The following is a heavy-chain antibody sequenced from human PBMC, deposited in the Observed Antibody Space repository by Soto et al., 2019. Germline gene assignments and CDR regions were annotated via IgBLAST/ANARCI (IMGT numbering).Heavy chain of an antibody. CDR1: GYTFTSYY. CDR3: ARDGLYGEYGHY. Sequence: QVQLVQSGAEVKKPGASVKVSCKASGYTFTSYYMHWVRQAPGQGLEWMGIINPSGGITSYAQKSQGRLTMTRDTATGTVYTELRSPRSEDTAVYSCARDGLYGEYGHYWGQGTLVTVSS. CDR2: INPSGGIT. V-gene: IGHV1-46*01. D-gene: IGHD4-17*01. J-gene: IGHJ4*02.